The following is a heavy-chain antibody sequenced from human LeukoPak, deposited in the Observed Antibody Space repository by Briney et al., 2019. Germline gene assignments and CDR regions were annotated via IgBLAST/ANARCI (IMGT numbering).Heavy chain of an antibody. J-gene: IGHJ3*02. CDR2: ISGSSSYI. Sequence: PGGSLRLPCAASGFTFSSYSMNWVRQAPGKGLEWVSSISGSSSYIYYADSAKGRFTISRDNAKNSLYLQMNSLRAEDTAVYYCARERRSVVITTDAFDIWGQGTMVTVSS. V-gene: IGHV3-21*01. D-gene: IGHD3-22*01. CDR3: ARERRSVVITTDAFDI. CDR1: GFTFSSYS.